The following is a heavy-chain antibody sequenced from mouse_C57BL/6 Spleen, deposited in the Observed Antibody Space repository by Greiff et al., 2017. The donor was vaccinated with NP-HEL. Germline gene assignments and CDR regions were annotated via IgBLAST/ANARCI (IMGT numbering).Heavy chain of an antibody. CDR2: IYPGDGDT. Sequence: VQLQQSGPELVKPGASVKISCKASGYAFSSSWMNWVKQRPGKGLEWIGRIYPGDGDTNYNGKFKGKATLTADKSSSTAYMQLSSLTSEDSAVYFCARKGVYDGSWFAYWGQGTLVTVSA. J-gene: IGHJ3*01. V-gene: IGHV1-82*01. CDR1: GYAFSSSW. CDR3: ARKGVYDGSWFAY. D-gene: IGHD2-3*01.